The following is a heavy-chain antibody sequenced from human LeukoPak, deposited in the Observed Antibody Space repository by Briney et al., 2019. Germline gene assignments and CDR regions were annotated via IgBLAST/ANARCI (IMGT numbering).Heavy chain of an antibody. D-gene: IGHD6-13*01. J-gene: IGHJ3*02. V-gene: IGHV3-30*18. CDR3: AKGGEGSSSWATGAFDI. CDR1: GFIFSSYG. Sequence: GGSLRLSCAASGFIFSSYGMHWVRQAPGKGLEWVAVISHDGSNKYYADSVKGRFTISRDNSKNTLYLQMNSLRAEDTAVYYCAKGGEGSSSWATGAFDIWGQGTMVTVSS. CDR2: ISHDGSNK.